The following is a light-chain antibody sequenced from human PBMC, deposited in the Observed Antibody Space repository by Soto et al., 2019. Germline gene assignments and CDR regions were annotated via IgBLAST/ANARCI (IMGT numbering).Light chain of an antibody. V-gene: IGLV3-21*02. CDR2: DDS. J-gene: IGLJ1*01. CDR3: QVWDSSSDRYV. Sequence: SYELTQPPSVSVAPGQTARITCGGNNIGGKSVHWYQQKPGQAPVLVVYDDSDRPSGIPERFSGSNSGNTATLTISRVEAGDEADYYCQVWDSSSDRYVFGTGTKVTVL. CDR1: NIGGKS.